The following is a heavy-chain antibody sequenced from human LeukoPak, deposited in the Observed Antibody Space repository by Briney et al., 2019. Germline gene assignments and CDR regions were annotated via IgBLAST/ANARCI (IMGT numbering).Heavy chain of an antibody. V-gene: IGHV3-53*01. J-gene: IGHJ3*02. D-gene: IGHD5-24*01. CDR2: IYSGGST. CDR1: GFTVSSNY. Sequence: PGRSLRLSCAASGFTVSSNYMSWVRQAPGKGLEWVSVIYSGGSTYYADSVKGRFTISRDNSMNTLYLQMNSLRAEDTAVYYCARDGYNSDAFDIWGQGTMVTVSS. CDR3: ARDGYNSDAFDI.